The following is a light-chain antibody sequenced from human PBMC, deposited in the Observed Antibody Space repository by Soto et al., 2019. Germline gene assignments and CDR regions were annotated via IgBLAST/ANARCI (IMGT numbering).Light chain of an antibody. CDR1: QRVLYSSNNKNY. CDR3: QQYYSTPWG. CDR2: WAS. Sequence: DIVMTQSPDSLAVSLGERATINCKSSQRVLYSSNNKNYLAWYQQKPGQPPKLLIYWASTRESGVPDRFSGSGSGTEFTLTISSLQAEDVAVYYCQQYYSTPWGFGQGTKVEIK. J-gene: IGKJ1*01. V-gene: IGKV4-1*01.